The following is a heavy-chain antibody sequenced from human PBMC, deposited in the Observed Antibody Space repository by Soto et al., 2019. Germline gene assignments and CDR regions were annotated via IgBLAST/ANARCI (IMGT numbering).Heavy chain of an antibody. J-gene: IGHJ1*01. V-gene: IGHV1-69*02. CDR2: IIPMLGMS. Sequence: QVQLVQSGAEVKKPGSSVRVSCRATEGTFDSYTINWVRQSPGQGLEWVGGIIPMLGMSNSALRFQGRVTSTADKSTTTSDMVLNSLRSDDTAVYYCATSYFAGSRAFDPWRLCSLVTLSS. CDR3: ATSYFAGSRAFDP. CDR1: EGTFDSYT. D-gene: IGHD3-10*01.